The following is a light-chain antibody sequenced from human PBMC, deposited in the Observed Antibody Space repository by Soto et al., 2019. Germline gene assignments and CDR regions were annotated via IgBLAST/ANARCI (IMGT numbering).Light chain of an antibody. CDR3: QHMRT. J-gene: IGKJ1*01. V-gene: IGKV1-5*01. CDR2: DAS. Sequence: DIQMTQSPSTLSASVGDRVTITCRASQNINNWIAWYQQKPGKAPKFLIYDASTWESGVPSRFSGSGCGTEFSLTSSSLPPDDFGSYYCQHMRTFGQGTKVEIK. CDR1: QNINNW.